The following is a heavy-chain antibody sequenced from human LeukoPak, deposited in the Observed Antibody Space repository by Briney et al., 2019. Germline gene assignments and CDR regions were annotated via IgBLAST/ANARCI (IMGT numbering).Heavy chain of an antibody. D-gene: IGHD3-3*01. Sequence: PGGSLRLSCAASGFTFSNAWMSWVRQAPGKGLEWVGRIKSKTDGGTTDYAAPVKGRFTISRDDSKNTLYLQMNSLKTEDTAVYYCTTDPRLPQYYDFWSGYLGAFDYWGQGTLVTVSS. J-gene: IGHJ4*02. CDR2: IKSKTDGGTT. CDR1: GFTFSNAW. CDR3: TTDPRLPQYYDFWSGYLGAFDY. V-gene: IGHV3-15*01.